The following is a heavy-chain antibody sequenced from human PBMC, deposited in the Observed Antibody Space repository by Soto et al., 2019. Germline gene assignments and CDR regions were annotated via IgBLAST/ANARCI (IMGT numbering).Heavy chain of an antibody. CDR3: ARDLHGAFTTMLN. D-gene: IGHD5-18*01. CDR1: GYPFTNYY. CDR2: VNPSGYTS. Sequence: QVQLVQSGAEVKKPGAAVKLSCKASGYPFTNYYIHWVRQAPGQGLEWMGIVNPSGYTSTLAQKFQGRLTMTSDTSTTTVYMELGSLTSEDTAVYYCARDLHGAFTTMLNWGQGTLVTVSS. J-gene: IGHJ4*02. V-gene: IGHV1-46*01.